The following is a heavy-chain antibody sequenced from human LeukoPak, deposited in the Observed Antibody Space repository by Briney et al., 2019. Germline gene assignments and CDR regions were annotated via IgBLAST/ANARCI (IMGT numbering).Heavy chain of an antibody. Sequence: PVGSLRLSCAASGFTFSSYGMHWVRQAPGKGLEWVAFIRYDGSNKYYADSVKGRFTISRDNSKNTLYLQMNSLRAEDKAVYYCGKDYGSGSYFDHWGQGTLVTVSS. CDR3: GKDYGSGSYFDH. J-gene: IGHJ4*02. V-gene: IGHV3-30*02. CDR1: GFTFSSYG. CDR2: IRYDGSNK. D-gene: IGHD3-10*01.